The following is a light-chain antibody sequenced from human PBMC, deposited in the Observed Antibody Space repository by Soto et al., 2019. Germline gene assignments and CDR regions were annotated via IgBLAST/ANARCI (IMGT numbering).Light chain of an antibody. CDR1: QSVSSSF. Sequence: EIVLTQSPGTLSLSPGERATLFCRASQSVSSSFLAWYQQKPGQAPRLLIYGASSRATGIPVRFSGSGSGTDSTLTISRLEPEDFAVYYCQQCGGSPITFGQGTRLEI. CDR3: QQCGGSPIT. J-gene: IGKJ5*01. CDR2: GAS. V-gene: IGKV3-20*01.